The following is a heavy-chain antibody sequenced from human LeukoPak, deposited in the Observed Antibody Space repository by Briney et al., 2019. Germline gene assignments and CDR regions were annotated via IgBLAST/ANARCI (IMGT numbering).Heavy chain of an antibody. J-gene: IGHJ5*02. V-gene: IGHV4-39*07. CDR1: GGSISSSSYY. CDR3: ARGGYYGSGNDFRFDP. CDR2: IYHSGRT. D-gene: IGHD3-10*01. Sequence: PSETLSLTCTVSGGSISSSSYYWGWIRQPPGKGLEWIGSIYHSGRTFYNPSLKSRVTISVDTSKNQFSLKLTSVTAADTAIYYCARGGYYGSGNDFRFDPWGQGTLVTVSS.